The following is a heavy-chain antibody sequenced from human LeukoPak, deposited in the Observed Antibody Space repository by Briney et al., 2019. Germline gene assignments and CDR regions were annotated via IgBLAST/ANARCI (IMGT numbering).Heavy chain of an antibody. CDR2: MYSGST. Sequence: SETLSLTCTVSGSSISSYYWSWIRQPPGKGLEWIGSMYSGSTYYNPSLKSRVTISVDTSKNQFSLKLNSVTAADTAVYYCAREPLSMVRGVIRSGPDYWGQGTLVTVSS. D-gene: IGHD3-10*01. J-gene: IGHJ4*02. V-gene: IGHV4-39*07. CDR3: AREPLSMVRGVIRSGPDY. CDR1: GSSISSYY.